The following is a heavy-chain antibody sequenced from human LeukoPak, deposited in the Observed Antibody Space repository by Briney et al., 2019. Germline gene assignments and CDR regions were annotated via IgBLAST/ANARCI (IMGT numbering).Heavy chain of an antibody. CDR1: GGSFSGYY. CDR3: GISKKGRRYYYYYGIDV. V-gene: IGHV4-34*01. J-gene: IGHJ6*02. D-gene: IGHD3-10*01. CDR2: INHSGST. Sequence: SETLSLTCAVYGGSFSGYYWSWIRQPPGKGLEWIGEINHSGSTNYNPSLKSRVTISVDTSKNQFSLKLSSVTAADTAVYYCGISKKGRRYYYYYGIDVWGQGTTVTVSS.